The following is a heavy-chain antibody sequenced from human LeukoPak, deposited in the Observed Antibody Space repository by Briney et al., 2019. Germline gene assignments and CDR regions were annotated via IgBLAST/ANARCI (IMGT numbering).Heavy chain of an antibody. V-gene: IGHV4-30-4*01. CDR2: IYYSGST. CDR1: GGSISSGDYY. CDR3: ARNRVGYCSGTSCYEYYFDY. D-gene: IGHD2-2*01. J-gene: IGHJ4*02. Sequence: SQTLSLTCTVSGGSISSGDYYWSWIRQPPGNGLEWIGYIYYSGSTYYNPSLKSRVTISVDTSKNQFSLKLTSVTAADTGVYYCARNRVGYCSGTSCYEYYFDYWGQGTLVTVSS.